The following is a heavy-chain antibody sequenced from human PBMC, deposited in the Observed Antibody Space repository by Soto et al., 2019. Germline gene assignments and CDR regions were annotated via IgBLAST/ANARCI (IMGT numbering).Heavy chain of an antibody. CDR2: IYYSGST. CDR3: ARAFRYYYGSGSYSEIPSDAFDI. V-gene: IGHV4-31*03. D-gene: IGHD3-10*01. J-gene: IGHJ3*02. CDR1: GGSISSGGYY. Sequence: SETLSLTCTVSGGSISSGGYYWSWIRQHPGKGLEWIGYIYYSGSTYYNPSLKSRVTISVDTSKNQFSLKLSSVTAADTAVYYCARAFRYYYGSGSYSEIPSDAFDIWGQGTMVTVSS.